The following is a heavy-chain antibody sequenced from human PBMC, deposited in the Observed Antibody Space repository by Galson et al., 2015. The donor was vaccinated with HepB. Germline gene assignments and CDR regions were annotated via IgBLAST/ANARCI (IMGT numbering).Heavy chain of an antibody. CDR3: AGTVGDNLTGDRGYYYYGMDV. Sequence: SLRLSCAASGFTFSSYSMNWVRQAPGKGLEWVSSISSSSSYIYYADSVKGRFTISRDNSKNSLYLQMNSLRAEDTAVYYCAGTVGDNLTGDRGYYYYGMDVWGQGTTVTVSS. V-gene: IGHV3-21*01. CDR1: GFTFSSYS. CDR2: ISSSSSYI. D-gene: IGHD3-9*01. J-gene: IGHJ6*02.